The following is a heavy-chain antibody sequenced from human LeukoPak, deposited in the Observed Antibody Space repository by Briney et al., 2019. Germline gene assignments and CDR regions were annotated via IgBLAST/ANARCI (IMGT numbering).Heavy chain of an antibody. CDR1: GFTFSSYG. J-gene: IGHJ3*02. CDR2: ISYDGSNK. V-gene: IGHV3-30*03. Sequence: PGRSLRLSCAASGFTFSSYGMHWVRQAPGKGLEWVAVISYDGSNKYYADSVKGRFTISRDNSKNTLYLQMNSLRAEDTAVYYCARERGAHSSSWPADAFDIWGQGTMVTVSS. CDR3: ARERGAHSSSWPADAFDI. D-gene: IGHD6-13*01.